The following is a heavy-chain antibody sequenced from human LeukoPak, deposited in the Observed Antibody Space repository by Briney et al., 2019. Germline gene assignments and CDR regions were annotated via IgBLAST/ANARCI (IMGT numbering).Heavy chain of an antibody. CDR3: AELGITMIGGV. CDR1: GFTFSSYW. V-gene: IGHV3-7*01. CDR2: IKKDGSEK. Sequence: GGSLRLSCAASGFTFSSYWMSWVRQAPGKRLEWVANIKKDGSEKYYVDSVKGRFTISRDNAKTSLYLQMISLRAEDTAVYYCAELGITMIGGVWGKGTTVTISS. J-gene: IGHJ6*04. D-gene: IGHD3-10*02.